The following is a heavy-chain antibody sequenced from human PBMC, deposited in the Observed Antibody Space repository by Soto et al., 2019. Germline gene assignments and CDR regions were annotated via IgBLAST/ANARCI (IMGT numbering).Heavy chain of an antibody. CDR2: IHYGGSA. CDR1: GGSISSYY. V-gene: IGHV4-59*04. D-gene: IGHD2-21*02. CDR3: ARVNVTLDL. J-gene: IGHJ4*02. Sequence: PSETLSLTCTVSGGSISSYYCSWIRQPPGKGLEWIGCIHYGGSANYNPSLTTRATISRDTSKNRVSLELRSVTAADTAVYYCARVNVTLDLWGLGTLVTVSS.